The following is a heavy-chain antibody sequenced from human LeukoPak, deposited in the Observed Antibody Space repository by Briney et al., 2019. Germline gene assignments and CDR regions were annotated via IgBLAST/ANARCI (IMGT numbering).Heavy chain of an antibody. D-gene: IGHD2-8*01. CDR1: GGSISSSSYY. J-gene: IGHJ6*03. CDR3: ARLGYCTNGVCYTGLYYYYYMDV. CDR2: IYYSGST. Sequence: SETLSLTCTVSGGSISSSSYYWGWIRQPPGKGLEWIGSIYYSGSTYYNPSLESRVTIYVDTSKNQFSLKLSSVTAADTAVYYCARLGYCTNGVCYTGLYYYYYMDVWGKGTTVTVSS. V-gene: IGHV4-39*01.